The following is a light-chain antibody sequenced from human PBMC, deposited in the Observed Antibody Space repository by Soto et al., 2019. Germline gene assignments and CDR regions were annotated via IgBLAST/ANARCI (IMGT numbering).Light chain of an antibody. J-gene: IGKJ3*01. V-gene: IGKV1-12*01. Sequence: DIQMTQSPSSVSASVGDRVTITCRASQGISSWLAWYQQRPGKAPKLLSYAASSLQSGVPSRFSGSASGTHLPLTLSSVQPEDSATYYCQRAISFPFPFGPGTKGAIK. CDR1: QGISSW. CDR2: AAS. CDR3: QRAISFPFP.